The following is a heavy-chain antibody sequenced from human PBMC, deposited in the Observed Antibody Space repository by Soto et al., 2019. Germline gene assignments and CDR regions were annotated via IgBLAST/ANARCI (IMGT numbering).Heavy chain of an antibody. CDR3: ARGTRANYDFWSGSPGHFDY. V-gene: IGHV3-13*01. Sequence: EVQLVESGGGLVQPGGSLRLSCAASGFTFSSYDMHWVRQATGKGLEWVSAIGTAGDTYYPGSVKGRFTISRENAKNSLYLQMNSLRAGDTAVYYCARGTRANYDFWSGSPGHFDYWGQGTLVTVSS. CDR2: IGTAGDT. D-gene: IGHD3-3*01. CDR1: GFTFSSYD. J-gene: IGHJ4*02.